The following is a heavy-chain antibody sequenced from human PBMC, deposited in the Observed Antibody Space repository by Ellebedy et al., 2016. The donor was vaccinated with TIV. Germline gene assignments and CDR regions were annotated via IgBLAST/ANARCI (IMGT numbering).Heavy chain of an antibody. CDR2: IYSGGST. J-gene: IGHJ4*02. CDR3: ARGWSYYVH. D-gene: IGHD1-26*01. V-gene: IGHV3-66*01. Sequence: GESLKISCAASGFTVSSNYMTWVRRAPGKGLEWVSVIYSGGSTYYADSVKVRFTISRDNSKNTLYLQMNSLRAEDTAVYYCARGWSYYVHWGQGTLVTVSS. CDR1: GFTVSSNY.